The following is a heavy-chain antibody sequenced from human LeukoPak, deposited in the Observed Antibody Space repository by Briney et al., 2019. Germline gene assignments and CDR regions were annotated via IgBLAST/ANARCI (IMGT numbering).Heavy chain of an antibody. J-gene: IGHJ6*03. CDR2: IYHTGNT. Sequence: SETLSLTCAVSGGSFTSANWWSWVRQSPGKGLEWIGEIYHTGNTNYNPSLNSRVSISLDTTKNQFSLRPTSVTAADTAVYFCARDANGSDLHYYHMDVWGKGTTVTVSS. CDR1: GGSFTSANW. CDR3: ARDANGSDLHYYHMDV. D-gene: IGHD6-25*01. V-gene: IGHV4-4*02.